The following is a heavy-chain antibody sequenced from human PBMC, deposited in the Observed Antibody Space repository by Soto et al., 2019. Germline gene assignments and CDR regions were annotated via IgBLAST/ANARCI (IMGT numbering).Heavy chain of an antibody. CDR3: ARSFYCVGDCYRAFDY. D-gene: IGHD2-21*02. J-gene: IGHJ4*02. CDR1: GYTFTSYA. V-gene: IGHV1-3*01. CDR2: INAGNGNT. Sequence: QVQLVQSGAEVKKPGASVKVSCKASGYTFTSYAMHWVRQAPGQRLEWMGWINAGNGNTKYSQKFQGRVTTTRDTSASTAYMELSSLRSEVTAVYYCARSFYCVGDCYRAFDYWGQGTLVTVSS.